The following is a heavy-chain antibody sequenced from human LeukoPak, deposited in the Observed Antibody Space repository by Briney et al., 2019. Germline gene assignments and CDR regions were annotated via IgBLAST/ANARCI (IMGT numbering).Heavy chain of an antibody. CDR3: AKENIFRGVIVT. CDR1: GASISNNNW. V-gene: IGHV4-4*02. J-gene: IGHJ5*02. D-gene: IGHD3-10*01. CDR2: IYHSGST. Sequence: SGTLSLTCDVSGASISNNNWWSWVRQSPGKGLEWIGEIYHSGSTNYNPSLKSRVTISLDKSKNQFSLNLSTVTAADTALYYCAKENIFRGVIVTWGPGTLVTVSS.